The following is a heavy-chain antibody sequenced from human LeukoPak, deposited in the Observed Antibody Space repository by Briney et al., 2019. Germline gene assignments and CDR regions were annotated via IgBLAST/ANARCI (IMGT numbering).Heavy chain of an antibody. CDR3: ARDVSQEYSGYDPNWFDP. CDR1: GFTFSSYS. J-gene: IGHJ5*02. V-gene: IGHV3-21*01. D-gene: IGHD5-12*01. CDR2: ISSSSSYI. Sequence: GGSLRLSCAASGFTFSSYSMNWVRQAPGKVLEWVSSISSSSSYIDYADSVKGRFTISRDNAKNSLYLQMNSLRAEDTAVYYCARDVSQEYSGYDPNWFDPWGQGTLVTVSS.